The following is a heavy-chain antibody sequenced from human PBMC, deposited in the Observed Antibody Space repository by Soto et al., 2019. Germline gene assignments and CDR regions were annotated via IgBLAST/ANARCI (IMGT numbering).Heavy chain of an antibody. V-gene: IGHV4-39*01. Sequence: SETLALTCTVSGGSISSSSYYRGWIRQPPGKGLEWIGGIYYSGITYYNPSLKSRVTISVDTSKNQFSLKLSSVTAADTAVYYCATGYSSSWPYFDYWGQGTLVTVSS. CDR1: GGSISSSSYY. CDR2: IYYSGIT. J-gene: IGHJ4*02. D-gene: IGHD6-13*01. CDR3: ATGYSSSWPYFDY.